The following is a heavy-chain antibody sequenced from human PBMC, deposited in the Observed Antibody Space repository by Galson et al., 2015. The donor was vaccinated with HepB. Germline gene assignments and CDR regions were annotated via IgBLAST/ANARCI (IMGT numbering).Heavy chain of an antibody. Sequence: SVKVSCKASGGTFSSYAISWVRQAPGQGLEWMGGIIPIFGTANYAQKFQGRVTITADKSTSTAYMELSSLRSEDTAVYYCAFRIVGKLGGWFDPWGQGTLVTVSS. CDR3: AFRIVGKLGGWFDP. CDR1: GGTFSSYA. CDR2: IIPIFGTA. J-gene: IGHJ5*02. D-gene: IGHD1-26*01. V-gene: IGHV1-69*06.